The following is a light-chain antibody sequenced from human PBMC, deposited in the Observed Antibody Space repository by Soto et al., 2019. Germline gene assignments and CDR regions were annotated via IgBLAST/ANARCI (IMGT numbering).Light chain of an antibody. CDR3: QQYSSSPLFI. CDR2: GAS. J-gene: IGKJ3*01. CDR1: QSVSSSY. V-gene: IGKV3-20*01. Sequence: EIVLTQSPGTLSLSPGERATLSCRASQSVSSSYLAWYQQKPGQAPRLLIYGASSRASGIPDRFSGSGSGTDFTLTISRLEPEDFAVYYCQQYSSSPLFIFGHGTKVDIK.